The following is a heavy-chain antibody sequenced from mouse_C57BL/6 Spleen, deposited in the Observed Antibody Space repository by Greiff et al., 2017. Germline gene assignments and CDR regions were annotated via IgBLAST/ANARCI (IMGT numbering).Heavy chain of an antibody. CDR3: ASQALGGFAY. J-gene: IGHJ3*01. Sequence: VQLQQSGPELVKPGASVKLSCKASGYTFTSYDINWVKQRPGQGLEWIGWIYPRDGSTKYNEKFKGKATLTVDTSSSTTYMELHSLTSGDAEVYFRASQALGGFAYWGQGTLVTVSA. V-gene: IGHV1-85*01. CDR1: GYTFTSYD. CDR2: IYPRDGST.